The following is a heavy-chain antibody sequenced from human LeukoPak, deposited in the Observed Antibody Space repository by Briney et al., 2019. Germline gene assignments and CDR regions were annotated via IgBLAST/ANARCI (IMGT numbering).Heavy chain of an antibody. Sequence: PSETLSLTCTVSGGSISSYYWSWIRQPPGKGLEWIGDIYYSGSTNYNPSLTSRVAISVDTSKNQFSLKLSSVTAADTAVYYCARGSGGIPSPAFDIWGQGTMVTGSS. J-gene: IGHJ3*02. CDR3: ARGSGGIPSPAFDI. D-gene: IGHD3-16*01. CDR2: IYYSGST. V-gene: IGHV4-59*01. CDR1: GGSISSYY.